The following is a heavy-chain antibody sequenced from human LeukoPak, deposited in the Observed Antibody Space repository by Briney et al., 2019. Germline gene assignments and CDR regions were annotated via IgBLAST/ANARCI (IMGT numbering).Heavy chain of an antibody. CDR2: IYNHGRT. CDR3: ARGLAGRSSGAIYFAL. CDR1: GGSIDY. J-gene: IGHJ2*01. V-gene: IGHV4-59*01. Sequence: ASETLSLTCIVSGGSIDYYNWIRQPPGQGLEWIGVIYNHGRTEYNPSLKSRVTISLDTSNSQFSLKLHSVTPADTAVYFCARGLAGRSSGAIYFALWGRGALVTVSS. D-gene: IGHD3-10*01.